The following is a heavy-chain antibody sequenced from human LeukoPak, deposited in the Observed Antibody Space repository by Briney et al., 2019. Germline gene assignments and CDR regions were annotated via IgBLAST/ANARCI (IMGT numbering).Heavy chain of an antibody. CDR1: GFTFNSYW. Sequence: GGSLRLSCAASGFTFNSYWMSWVRQAPGKGLEWVANIKQDGSGENYVDSVKGRFTISRDNAKNSLYLQMNSLTGDDTAVYYCARGGYNTPDYWGQGTLVTVSS. D-gene: IGHD5-18*01. CDR2: IKQDGSGE. J-gene: IGHJ4*02. CDR3: ARGGYNTPDY. V-gene: IGHV3-7*04.